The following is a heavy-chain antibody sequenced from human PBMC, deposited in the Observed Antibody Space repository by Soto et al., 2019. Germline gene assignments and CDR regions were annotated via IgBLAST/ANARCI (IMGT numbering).Heavy chain of an antibody. Sequence: SVKVSCKASGGTFSIYAISCALQSPLQGLDWMGGIIPIFGTANYAQKFQGRVTITADKSTSTAYMELSSLRSEDTAVYYCARGGMVTAEIDYWGQGTLVTVSS. CDR3: ARGGMVTAEIDY. V-gene: IGHV1-69*06. D-gene: IGHD2-21*02. CDR1: GGTFSIYA. CDR2: IIPIFGTA. J-gene: IGHJ4*02.